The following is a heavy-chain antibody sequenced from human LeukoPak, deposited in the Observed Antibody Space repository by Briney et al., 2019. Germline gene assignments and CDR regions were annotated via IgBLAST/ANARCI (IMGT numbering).Heavy chain of an antibody. V-gene: IGHV4-39*01. CDR3: VRHALTFGVVIIVFDY. J-gene: IGHJ4*02. D-gene: IGHD3-3*01. Sequence: SETLSLTCTLSGGSISSSSYYWGWIRQPPGKGLEWIGSIYYSGSTYYNPSLKSRVTISVHTSKNQSSLNLSSVTPADTSVYDCVRHALTFGVVIIVFDYWGQGTLVTVSS. CDR2: IYYSGST. CDR1: GGSISSSSYY.